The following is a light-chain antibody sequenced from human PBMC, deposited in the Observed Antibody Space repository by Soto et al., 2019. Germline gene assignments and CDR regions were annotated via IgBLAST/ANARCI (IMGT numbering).Light chain of an antibody. J-gene: IGLJ1*01. CDR3: KSYAGSNTYV. CDR2: EVV. CDR1: KNDIGVYDF. Sequence: LTQPPSASGSPGQSVTISCTGTKNDIGVYDFVSWYQHHPGKAPRLIIYEVVQRPSGVPDRFSGSKSGNTASLTVSGLQAADEADYFCKSYAGSNTYVFGRGTKVTVL. V-gene: IGLV2-8*01.